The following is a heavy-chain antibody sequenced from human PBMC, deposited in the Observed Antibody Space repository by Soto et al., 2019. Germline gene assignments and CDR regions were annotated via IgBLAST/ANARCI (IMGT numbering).Heavy chain of an antibody. CDR1: GFTFSTYA. CDR2: ITSYGDTT. Sequence: EVQLLESGGGLVQPGGSLRLSCAASGFTFSTYAMSWVRQAPGKGLEWVSGITSYGDTTYYADSVKGRFSISRDNSKNTLYLQMNGLRVEDTAVYYCANSPTTVAGTNYSFDYWGQGTLVTVSS. V-gene: IGHV3-23*01. D-gene: IGHD6-19*01. CDR3: ANSPTTVAGTNYSFDY. J-gene: IGHJ4*02.